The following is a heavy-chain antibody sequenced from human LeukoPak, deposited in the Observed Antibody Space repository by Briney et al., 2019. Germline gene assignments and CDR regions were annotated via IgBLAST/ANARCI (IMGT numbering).Heavy chain of an antibody. Sequence: GGSLRLSCAPSGFLVTSHSMNWVRQAPGKGLEWVSTVYTVGRTFYADSVRGRMTVSRDISRNTLYLHMDSLRVEDTAVYYCARVLGVKETTGGFDYGGGGPLFTFSS. D-gene: IGHD3-16*01. CDR2: VYTVGRT. CDR1: GFLVTSHS. CDR3: ARVLGVKETTGGFDY. V-gene: IGHV3-66*01. J-gene: IGHJ4*02.